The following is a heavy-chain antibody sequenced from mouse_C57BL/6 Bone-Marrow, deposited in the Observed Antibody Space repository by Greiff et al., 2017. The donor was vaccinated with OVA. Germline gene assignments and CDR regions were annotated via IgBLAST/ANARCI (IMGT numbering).Heavy chain of an antibody. V-gene: IGHV5-9*01. D-gene: IGHD1-1*01. Sequence: EVQVVESGGGLVKPGGSLKLSCAASGFTFSSYTMSWVRQTPEKRLEWVATISGGGGNTYYPASVKGRFTISRDNAKNTLYLQMSSLRSEDTALYYCARQGYYGSGAMDYWGQGTSVTVSS. CDR1: GFTFSSYT. CDR3: ARQGYYGSGAMDY. CDR2: ISGGGGNT. J-gene: IGHJ4*01.